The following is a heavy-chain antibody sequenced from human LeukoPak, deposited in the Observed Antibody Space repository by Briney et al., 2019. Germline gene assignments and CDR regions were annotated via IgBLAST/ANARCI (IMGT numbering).Heavy chain of an antibody. V-gene: IGHV3-9*01. J-gene: IGHJ4*02. Sequence: PGGSLRLSCAASGFTFDDYAMHWVRQAPGKGLEWVSGISWNSGSIGYADSVKGRFTISRDNAKNSLYLQMNSLRAEDTALYYCAKDKDLDSGYSYGYFVYWGQGTLVTVSS. CDR1: GFTFDDYA. CDR2: ISWNSGSI. D-gene: IGHD5-18*01. CDR3: AKDKDLDSGYSYGYFVY.